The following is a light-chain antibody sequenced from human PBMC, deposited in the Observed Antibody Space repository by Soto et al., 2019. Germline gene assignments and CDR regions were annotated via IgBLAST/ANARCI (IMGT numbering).Light chain of an antibody. CDR1: SSNIGAGYD. CDR3: QSYDSSLGVSV. CDR2: GNS. V-gene: IGLV1-40*01. Sequence: QSVLTQPPSVSGAPGQRVTISCTGSSSNIGAGYDVHWYQQLPGTAPKLLIYGNSNRPSGVPDRFSGSKSGTSASLAITGLRGEEGADYYCQSYDSSLGVSVFGGGTKLTVL. J-gene: IGLJ3*02.